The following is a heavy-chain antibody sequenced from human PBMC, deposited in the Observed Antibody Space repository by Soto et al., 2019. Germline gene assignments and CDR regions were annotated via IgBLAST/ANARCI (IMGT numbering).Heavy chain of an antibody. CDR3: ARYYDSSGYNWFDP. J-gene: IGHJ5*02. CDR2: ISYDGSNK. D-gene: IGHD3-22*01. Sequence: QVQLVESGGGVVQPGRSLRLSCAASGFTFSSYAMHWVRQAPGKGPEWVAVISYDGSNKYYADSVKGRFTISRDNSKNTLYLQMNSLRAEDTAVYYCARYYDSSGYNWFDPWGQGTLVTVSS. CDR1: GFTFSSYA. V-gene: IGHV3-30-3*01.